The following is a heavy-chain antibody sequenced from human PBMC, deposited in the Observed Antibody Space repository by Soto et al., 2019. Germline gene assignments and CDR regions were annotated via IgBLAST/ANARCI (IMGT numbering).Heavy chain of an antibody. CDR1: GFTFGSHG. J-gene: IGHJ6*02. CDR3: AKDLRTTLSDYGMDV. V-gene: IGHV3-30*18. Sequence: GGSLRLSCVASGFTFGSHGMHWVRQAPGKGLEWVAVISYDETNEHYVDSVKGRFTISRDNSKSILYLQMNRLRPEDTAVYKCAKDLRTTLSDYGMDVWGQGTTVTSP. CDR2: ISYDETNE.